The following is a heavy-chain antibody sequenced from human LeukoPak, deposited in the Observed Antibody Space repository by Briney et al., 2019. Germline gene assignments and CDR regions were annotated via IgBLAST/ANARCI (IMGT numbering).Heavy chain of an antibody. J-gene: IGHJ1*01. D-gene: IGHD1-26*01. CDR1: GYTFTGYY. V-gene: IGHV1-2*02. CDR2: INLNSGGT. Sequence: ASVKVSCKASGYTFTGYYMHWVRQAPGQGLEWMGWINLNSGGTNYAQKFQGRVTMTRDTSISTAYMELSRLRSDDTAVYYCARALVVGATTMGYFQHWGQGTLVTVSS. CDR3: ARALVVGATTMGYFQH.